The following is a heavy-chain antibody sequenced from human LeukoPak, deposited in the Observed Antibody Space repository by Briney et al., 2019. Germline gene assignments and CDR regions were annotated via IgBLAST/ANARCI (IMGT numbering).Heavy chain of an antibody. CDR3: ARAGGYCSGGSCPSFGP. V-gene: IGHV3-21*01. CDR1: GFTFSSYS. Sequence: PGGSLRLSCAASGFTFSSYSMNWVRQAPGKGLEWVSSISSSSSYIYYADSVKGRFTISRDNAKNSLYLQMNSLRAEDTAVYYCARAGGYCSGGSCPSFGPWGQGTLVTVSS. CDR2: ISSSSSYI. D-gene: IGHD2-15*01. J-gene: IGHJ5*02.